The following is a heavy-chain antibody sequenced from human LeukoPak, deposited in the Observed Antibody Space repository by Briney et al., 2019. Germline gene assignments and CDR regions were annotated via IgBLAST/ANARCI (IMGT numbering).Heavy chain of an antibody. CDR1: GYTFTGYY. Sequence: GASVKVSCKASGYTFTGYYIHWVRQAPGQGLEWMGWINPNSGGTNFAQRFRGRVTMTRDTSSNTAHMDLSRLRSDDTAVYYCARGDCSVSGCHGGNWFDPWGQGTLVTVSS. J-gene: IGHJ5*02. V-gene: IGHV1-2*02. D-gene: IGHD2-15*01. CDR3: ARGDCSVSGCHGGNWFDP. CDR2: INPNSGGT.